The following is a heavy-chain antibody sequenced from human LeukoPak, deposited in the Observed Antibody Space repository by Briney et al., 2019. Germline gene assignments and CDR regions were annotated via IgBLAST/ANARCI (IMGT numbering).Heavy chain of an antibody. Sequence: ASVKVSCKASGYTFTNYGITWMRQAPGQGLEWMGWINTYNGNTHYAQKLQGRVTITTDTSTSTAYMELRSLSSDDTAVFYCARDLVDGVGAPGAYWGQGALVTVSS. CDR2: INTYNGNT. CDR3: ARDLVDGVGAPGAY. CDR1: GYTFTNYG. V-gene: IGHV1-18*01. J-gene: IGHJ4*02. D-gene: IGHD1-26*01.